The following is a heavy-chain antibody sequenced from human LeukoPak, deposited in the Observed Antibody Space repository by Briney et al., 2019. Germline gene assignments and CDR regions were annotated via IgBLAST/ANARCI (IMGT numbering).Heavy chain of an antibody. D-gene: IGHD2-21*02. CDR2: ISGSGGST. J-gene: IGHJ5*02. Sequence: GGSLRLSCAASGFTFSSYAMSWVRQTPGKGLEWVSAISGSGGSTYYADSVKGRFTISRDNSKNTLYLQMNSLRAEDTAVYYCAKDVSSPDSNWFDPWGQGTLVTVSS. V-gene: IGHV3-23*01. CDR3: AKDVSSPDSNWFDP. CDR1: GFTFSSYA.